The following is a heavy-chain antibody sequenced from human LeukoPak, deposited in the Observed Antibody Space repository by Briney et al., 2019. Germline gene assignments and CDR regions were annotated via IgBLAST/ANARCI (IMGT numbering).Heavy chain of an antibody. CDR3: ARRKGGSYPGDYYYYYMDV. D-gene: IGHD1-26*01. CDR1: GGSISSSSYY. CDR2: IYYSGST. J-gene: IGHJ6*03. Sequence: SETLSLTCTVSGGSISSSSYYWGWIRQPPGKGLEWIGSIYYSGSTYYNPSLKSRVTISVDTSKNQFSLKLSSVTAADTAVYYCARRKGGSYPGDYYYYYMDVWGKGTTVTVSS. V-gene: IGHV4-39*01.